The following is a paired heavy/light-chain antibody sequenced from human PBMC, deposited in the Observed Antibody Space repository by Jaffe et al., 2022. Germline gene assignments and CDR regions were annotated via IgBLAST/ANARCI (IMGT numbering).Heavy chain of an antibody. CDR3: ARDRPLVIYSSSSGFDY. CDR2: INAGNGNT. D-gene: IGHD6-6*01. CDR1: GYTFTSYA. V-gene: IGHV1-3*01. J-gene: IGHJ4*02. Sequence: QVQLVQSGAEVKKPGASVKVSCKASGYTFTSYAMHWVRQAPGQRLEWMGWINAGNGNTKYSQKFQGRVTITRDTSASTAYMELSSLRSEDTAVYYCARDRPLVIYSSSSGFDYWGQGTLVTVSS.
Light chain of an antibody. J-gene: IGLJ3*02. CDR2: DDS. CDR1: NIGSKS. Sequence: SYVLTQPPSVSVAPGQTARITCGGNNIGSKSVHWYQQKPGQAPVLVVYDDSDRPSGIPERFSGSNSGNTATLTISRVEAGDEADYYCQVWDSSSDLNWVFGGGTKLTVL. CDR3: QVWDSSSDLNWV. V-gene: IGLV3-21*02.